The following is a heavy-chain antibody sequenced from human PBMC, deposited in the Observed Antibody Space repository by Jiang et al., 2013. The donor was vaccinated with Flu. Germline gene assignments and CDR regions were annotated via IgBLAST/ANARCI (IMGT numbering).Heavy chain of an antibody. CDR1: SDYE. J-gene: IGHJ4*02. Sequence: SDYEMNWVRQAPGKGLEWVSYISSSGRNIYYADSVKGRFTISRDNAKNSLSLQMNTLGAEDTAVYYCARESLVEPLNYFDYWGQGTLVTVSS. V-gene: IGHV3-48*03. CDR2: ISSSGRNI. D-gene: IGHD1-14*01. CDR3: ARESLVEPLNYFDY.